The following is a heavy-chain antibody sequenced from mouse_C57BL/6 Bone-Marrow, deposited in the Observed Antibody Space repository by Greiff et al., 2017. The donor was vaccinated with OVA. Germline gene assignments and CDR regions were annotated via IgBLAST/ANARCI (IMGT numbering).Heavy chain of an antibody. J-gene: IGHJ4*01. Sequence: VKLVESGAELARPGASVKLSCKASGYTFTSYGISWVKQRTGQGLEWIGEIYPRSGNTYYNEKFKGKATLTADKSSSTAYMELRSLTSEDSAVYFCARSYTPYAMDYWGQGTSVTVSS. CDR2: IYPRSGNT. CDR3: ARSYTPYAMDY. CDR1: GYTFTSYG. V-gene: IGHV1-81*01.